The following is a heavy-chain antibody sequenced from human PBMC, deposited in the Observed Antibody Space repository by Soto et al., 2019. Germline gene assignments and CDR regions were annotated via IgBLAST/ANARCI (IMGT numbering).Heavy chain of an antibody. V-gene: IGHV1-3*01. CDR1: GYTFTSYA. Sequence: GASVKVSCKASGYTFTSYAMHWVRQAPRQRLEWMGWINAGNGNTKYSQKFQGRVTITRDTSASTAYMELSSLRSEDTAVYYCARVPAAAGITRVFYDYWGQGTLVTVSS. CDR3: ARVPAAAGITRVFYDY. J-gene: IGHJ4*02. CDR2: INAGNGNT. D-gene: IGHD6-13*01.